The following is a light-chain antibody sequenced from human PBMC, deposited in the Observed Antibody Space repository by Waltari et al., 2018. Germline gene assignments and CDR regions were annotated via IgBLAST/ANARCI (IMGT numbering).Light chain of an antibody. CDR3: QQTYSSLS. V-gene: IGKV1-39*01. J-gene: IGKJ4*01. CDR1: QSISNH. CDR2: AVS. Sequence: DIQLTQSPSSLSASVGDRVTITCRASQSISNHFNWYQQKPGKAPKLLIYAVSSLQSGVPSRFIGSRSGTDFTLTIASLQPEDLATYYCQQTYSSLSFGGGTKVEIK.